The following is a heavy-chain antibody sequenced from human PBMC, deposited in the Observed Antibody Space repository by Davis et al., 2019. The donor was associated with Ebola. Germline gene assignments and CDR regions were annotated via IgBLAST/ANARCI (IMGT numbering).Heavy chain of an antibody. J-gene: IGHJ4*02. CDR3: AKDILGSGWYFEGFDY. Sequence: GESLKISCAASGFTFSSYWMSWVRQAPGKGLEWVANIKQDGSEKYYVDSVKGRFTISRDNSKNSLYLQMNSLRTEDTALYYCAKDILGSGWYFEGFDYWGQGTLVTVSS. CDR2: IKQDGSEK. D-gene: IGHD6-19*01. V-gene: IGHV3-7*03. CDR1: GFTFSSYW.